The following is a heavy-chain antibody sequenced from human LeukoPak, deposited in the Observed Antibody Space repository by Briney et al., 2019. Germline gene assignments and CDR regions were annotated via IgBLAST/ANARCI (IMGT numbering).Heavy chain of an antibody. CDR3: ARGSTIVGARVASDI. V-gene: IGHV1-3*01. CDR1: GYTFTSYA. J-gene: IGHJ3*02. CDR2: INAGNGNT. D-gene: IGHD1-26*01. Sequence: GASVKVSCKASGYTFTSYAMHWVRQAPGQRLEWMGWINAGNGNTKYSQKFQGRVTITRDTSASTAYMELSSLRSEDTAVYYCARGSTIVGARVASDIWGQGTKVTVSS.